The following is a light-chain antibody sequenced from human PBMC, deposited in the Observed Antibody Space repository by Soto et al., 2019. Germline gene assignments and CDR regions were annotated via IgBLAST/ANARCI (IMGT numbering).Light chain of an antibody. Sequence: EIVLTQSPGTLSLSPGDRATLSCRASQSVSSNFLAWYQQKPGQAPRLLIYGASIRATGIPDRFSGSGSGIDFTLTIRRLEPEDFAMYFCHQYGSSPRTFGQGTKVEIK. CDR3: HQYGSSPRT. J-gene: IGKJ1*01. V-gene: IGKV3-20*01. CDR2: GAS. CDR1: QSVSSNF.